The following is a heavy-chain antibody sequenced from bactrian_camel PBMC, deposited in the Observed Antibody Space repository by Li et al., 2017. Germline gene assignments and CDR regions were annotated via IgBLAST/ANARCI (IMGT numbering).Heavy chain of an antibody. CDR1: GFTFSTCG. V-gene: IGHV3S55*01. Sequence: HVQLVESGGGSVQAGGSLKLSCVASGFTFSTCGVSWYRQAPGKERELVSRISSDGVTTYADSVKGRFTISRDNAKNTLYLQMNSLKPEDTAVYYCVTGGDGNWPSWTTFQNWGQGTQVTVS. CDR2: ISSDGVT. D-gene: IGHD8*01. CDR3: VTGGDGNWPSWTTFQN. J-gene: IGHJ4*01.